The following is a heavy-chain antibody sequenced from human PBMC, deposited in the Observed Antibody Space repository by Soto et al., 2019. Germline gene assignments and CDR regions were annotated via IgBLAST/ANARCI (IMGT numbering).Heavy chain of an antibody. V-gene: IGHV3-64D*08. D-gene: IGHD2-2*01. CDR1: GFTFSSYA. CDR2: ISSNGGST. CDR3: VKEYCSSTSCYVGYSNYFDY. J-gene: IGHJ4*02. Sequence: GGSLRLSCSASGFTFSSYAMHWVRQAPGKGLEYVSAISSNGGSTYYADSVKGRFTISRDNSKNTLYLQMSSLRAEDTAVYYCVKEYCSSTSCYVGYSNYFDYWGQGTLVTVSS.